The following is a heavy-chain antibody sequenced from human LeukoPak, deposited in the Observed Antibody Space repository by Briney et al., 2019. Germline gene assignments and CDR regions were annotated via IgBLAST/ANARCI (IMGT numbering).Heavy chain of an antibody. D-gene: IGHD3-10*01. Sequence: PSETLSLTCAVSGGSISSSNWWSWVRQPPGKGLEWIGEINHSGSTNYNPSLKSRVTISGDTSKNQFSLKLSSVTAADTAVYYCARDEVRGEPMGYWGQGTLVTVSS. J-gene: IGHJ4*02. CDR3: ARDEVRGEPMGY. CDR1: GGSISSSNW. V-gene: IGHV4-4*02. CDR2: INHSGST.